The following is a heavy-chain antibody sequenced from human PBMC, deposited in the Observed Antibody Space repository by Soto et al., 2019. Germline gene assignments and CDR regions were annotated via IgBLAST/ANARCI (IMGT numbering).Heavy chain of an antibody. J-gene: IGHJ4*02. CDR1: GGYISNVNYC. CDR3: ARVPSGDKVDS. CDR2: IYNGGST. D-gene: IGHD7-27*01. Sequence: QVQLQESGPGLVKPSQTLSLTCTVSGGYISNVNYCWRWIRQPPDKGLEWIGRIYNGGSTYNNPSLSSLVTISVDTSKNQFSLPLSSVSAADTAVYYCARVPSGDKVDSWGQGTLVTVSS. V-gene: IGHV4-30-4*01.